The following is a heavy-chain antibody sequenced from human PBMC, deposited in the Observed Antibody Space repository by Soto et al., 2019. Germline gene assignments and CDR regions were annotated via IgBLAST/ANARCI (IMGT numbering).Heavy chain of an antibody. D-gene: IGHD3-9*01. Sequence: GGSLRLSCAASGFSVTDHYMTWVRQAPGKGLEWVSVLYTGGSAYYGDSVKGRFTISRDSSTNTLYLQMNSLEVGDTAFYFCARSFNDWTTYFDYWSEGTMVTVSS. CDR1: GFSVTDHY. CDR2: LYTGGSA. CDR3: ARSFNDWTTYFDY. J-gene: IGHJ4*02. V-gene: IGHV3-53*01.